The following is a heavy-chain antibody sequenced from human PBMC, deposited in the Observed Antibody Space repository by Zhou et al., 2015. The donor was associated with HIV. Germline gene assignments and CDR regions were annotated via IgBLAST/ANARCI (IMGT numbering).Heavy chain of an antibody. D-gene: IGHD3-10*01. CDR3: ARDIYYGSGAPNWFDP. CDR1: GGSLSRFS. Sequence: QVQLVQSGAEGRRPGSSVKVSCTTSGGSLSRFSINWVRQAPGQGLEWMGGIIPIFGPTNYAQKFRGRLTISADESTSTAYMELSGLKSEDTAVYYCARDIYYGSGAPNWFDPWGQGTLVTVSS. J-gene: IGHJ5*02. CDR2: IIPIFGPT. V-gene: IGHV1-69*01.